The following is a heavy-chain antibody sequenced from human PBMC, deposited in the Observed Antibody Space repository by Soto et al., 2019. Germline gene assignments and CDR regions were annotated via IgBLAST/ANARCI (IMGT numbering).Heavy chain of an antibody. CDR3: ARGWEYRALGAYYFDY. J-gene: IGHJ4*02. CDR2: ISYDGSNK. Sequence: GGSLRLSCAASGFTFSSYAMHWVRQAPGKGLEWVAVISYDGSNKYYADSVKGRFTISRDNSKNTLYLQMNSLRAEDTAVYYCARGWEYRALGAYYFDYWGQGTLVTVSS. D-gene: IGHD1-26*01. CDR1: GFTFSSYA. V-gene: IGHV3-30-3*01.